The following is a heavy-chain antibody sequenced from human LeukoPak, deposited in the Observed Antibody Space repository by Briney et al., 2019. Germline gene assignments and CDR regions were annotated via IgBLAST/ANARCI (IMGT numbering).Heavy chain of an antibody. D-gene: IGHD6-13*01. CDR3: ASNIAAAGTIFVFFDY. CDR2: IIPIFGTA. V-gene: IGHV1-69*13. Sequence: SVRVSCTASRGTLSSYAISWVRQAPGQGLDWMGGIIPIFGTANYAQKFQGRVTITADESTSTAYMELSSLRSQDTAVYYGASNIAAAGTIFVFFDYWGQGTLVTVSS. CDR1: RGTLSSYA. J-gene: IGHJ4*02.